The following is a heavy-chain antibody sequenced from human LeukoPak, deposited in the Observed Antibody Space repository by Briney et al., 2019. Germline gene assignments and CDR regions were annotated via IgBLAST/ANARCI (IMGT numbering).Heavy chain of an antibody. J-gene: IGHJ6*02. CDR1: GYTFTSYD. Sequence: GASVKVSCKASGYTFTSYDIDWVRQATGRGLEWMGWMYPNSGNTGYAQKFQGRVTMTRNTSISTAYMELSSLRSEDTAVYYCARGFGKQSWYYGMDVWGQGTTVTVSS. CDR3: ARGFGKQSWYYGMDV. D-gene: IGHD3-16*01. CDR2: MYPNSGNT. V-gene: IGHV1-8*01.